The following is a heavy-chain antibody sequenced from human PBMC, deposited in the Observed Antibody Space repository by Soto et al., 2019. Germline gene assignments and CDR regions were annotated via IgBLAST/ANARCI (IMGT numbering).Heavy chain of an antibody. CDR2: IYPSGIT. CDR1: GFCIMSISC. J-gene: IGHJ5*01. D-gene: IGHD1-26*01. Sequence: SSDTLSLTCSFCGFCIMSISCWAWVRLAPGKGLEWIGEIYPSGITNYSPCLKSRVTMSVYKSKNQFSLKLNSVTAADTAMYYCAREASKRGANNHLFD. V-gene: IGHV4-4*02. CDR3: AREASKRGANNHLFD.